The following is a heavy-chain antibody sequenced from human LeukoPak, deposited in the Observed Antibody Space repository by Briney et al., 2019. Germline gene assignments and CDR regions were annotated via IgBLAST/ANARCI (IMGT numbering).Heavy chain of an antibody. CDR1: GFTFSSYA. Sequence: GGSLRLSCAASGFTFSSYAMHWVRQAPGKGPEWVAVISYDGSNKYYADSVKGRFTISRDNSKNTLYLQMNSLRAEDTAVYYCARSYYNLSYFDYWGQGTLVTVSS. CDR3: ARSYYNLSYFDY. CDR2: ISYDGSNK. J-gene: IGHJ4*02. D-gene: IGHD1-26*01. V-gene: IGHV3-30*04.